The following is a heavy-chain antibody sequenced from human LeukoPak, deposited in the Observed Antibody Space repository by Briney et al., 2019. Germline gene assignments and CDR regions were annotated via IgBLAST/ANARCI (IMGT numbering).Heavy chain of an antibody. CDR1: GGSISSGGSY. Sequence: PSETLSLTCTVSGGSISSGGSYWSWIRQPAGKGLEWIGRIHPSGSISYNPSLVSRVTISLDTSKNQFSLKLSSVTAADTAVYYCARDSITMVRGVQTFYYYYGMDVWGKGTTVTVSS. V-gene: IGHV4-61*02. CDR3: ARDSITMVRGVQTFYYYYGMDV. CDR2: IHPSGSI. J-gene: IGHJ6*04. D-gene: IGHD3-10*01.